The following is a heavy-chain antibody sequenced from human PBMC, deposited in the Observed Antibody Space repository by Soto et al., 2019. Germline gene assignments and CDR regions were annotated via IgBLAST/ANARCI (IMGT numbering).Heavy chain of an antibody. V-gene: IGHV3-23*01. D-gene: IGHD2-21*01. CDR2: VFGHGGGP. CDR1: GFTFSSFA. CDR3: AKMRGMEVWDYSLDY. Sequence: EVQLLESGGDLVQPGGSLRLSCAASGFTFSSFAMSWVRQAPGKGLEWVSRVFGHGGGPDYADSVEGRFTISRDNSKNTLFLQMSGLRVDDTAIYYCAKMRGMEVWDYSLDYWGQGTLVTVSS. J-gene: IGHJ4*02.